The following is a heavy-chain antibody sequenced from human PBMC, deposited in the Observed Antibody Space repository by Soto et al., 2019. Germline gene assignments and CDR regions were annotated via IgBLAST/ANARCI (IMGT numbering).Heavy chain of an antibody. J-gene: IGHJ6*02. CDR3: ARDWYYFDSSGYSKPIYYYYYGMDV. CDR2: INPNSGGT. Sequence: ASVKVSCKASGYTFTDYYMHWVRQAPGQGLECMGWINPNSGGTNYAQKLQGRVTMTRDTSISTAYMEMSRLRSDDTAVYYCARDWYYFDSSGYSKPIYYYYYGMDVWGQGTTVTVSS. D-gene: IGHD3-22*01. V-gene: IGHV1-2*02. CDR1: GYTFTDYY.